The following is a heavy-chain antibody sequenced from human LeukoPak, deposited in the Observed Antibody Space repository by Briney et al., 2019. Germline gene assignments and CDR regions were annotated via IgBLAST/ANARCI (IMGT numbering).Heavy chain of an antibody. V-gene: IGHV4-30-4*01. J-gene: IGHJ5*01. D-gene: IGHD6-13*01. Sequence: SETLSLTCTVSGGSISSGDYYWSWIRQPPGKGLEWIGYIYYSGSTYYNPSLKSRVTISVDTSKNQFSLKLSSVTAADTAVYYCARGHSSSWYDWFDSWGQGTLVTVSS. CDR3: ARGHSSSWYDWFDS. CDR1: GGSISSGDYY. CDR2: IYYSGST.